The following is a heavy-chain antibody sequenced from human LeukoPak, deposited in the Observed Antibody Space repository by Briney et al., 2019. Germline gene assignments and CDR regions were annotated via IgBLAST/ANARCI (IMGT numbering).Heavy chain of an antibody. CDR2: ISSSGSTI. V-gene: IGHV3-48*03. Sequence: PGGSLRLSCAASGFTFNSYEMNWVRQAPGKGLEWVPYISSSGSTIYYADSVKGRFTISRDNAKNSLYLQMNSLRAEDTAIYYCARVYSSSSGKGMDVWGQGTTVTVSS. CDR1: GFTFNSYE. D-gene: IGHD6-6*01. CDR3: ARVYSSSSGKGMDV. J-gene: IGHJ6*02.